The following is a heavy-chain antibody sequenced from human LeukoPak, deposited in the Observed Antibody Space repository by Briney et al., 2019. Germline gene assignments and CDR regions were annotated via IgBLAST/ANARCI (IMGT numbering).Heavy chain of an antibody. J-gene: IGHJ6*02. D-gene: IGHD1-26*01. CDR2: ISGSGGST. CDR3: AKDRGGSYYYYYGMNV. V-gene: IGHV3-23*01. CDR1: GFTFSSYA. Sequence: PGGSLRLSCAASGFTFSSYAMSWVRQAPGKGLEWVSAISGSGGSTYYADSVKGRFTISRDNSKNTLYLQMNSLRAEDTALYYCAKDRGGSYYYYYGMNVWGQGTTVTVSS.